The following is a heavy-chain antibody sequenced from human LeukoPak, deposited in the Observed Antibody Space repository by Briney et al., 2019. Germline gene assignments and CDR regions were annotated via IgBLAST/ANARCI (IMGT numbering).Heavy chain of an antibody. Sequence: GGSLRLSCAAAGFSFSSYWLHWVRQAPGKGLVWVSHIKSDGSSTSYADSVKGRFTISRDNAKNTLYLQMNSLRVEDAAVYYCATVGGVSGRAFDMWGQGTVVTVSS. V-gene: IGHV3-74*01. J-gene: IGHJ3*02. CDR3: ATVGGVSGRAFDM. CDR2: IKSDGSST. CDR1: GFSFSSYW. D-gene: IGHD2-8*01.